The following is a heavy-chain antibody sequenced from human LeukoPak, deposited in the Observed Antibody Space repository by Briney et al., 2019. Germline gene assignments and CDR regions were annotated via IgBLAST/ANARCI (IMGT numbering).Heavy chain of an antibody. CDR1: GFAFTSYG. CDR2: IDTSGANT. CDR3: AKDRGDSGTYYFDY. V-gene: IGHV3-23*01. Sequence: PGGSLRLSCAASGFAFTSYGMIWVRQAPGKGLEWVAAIDTSGANTYYIDSVKGRFAISRDNSKNTLYLQMNSLRVEDTAVYYCAKDRGDSGTYYFDYWGQGTLVTVSS. J-gene: IGHJ4*02. D-gene: IGHD1-26*01.